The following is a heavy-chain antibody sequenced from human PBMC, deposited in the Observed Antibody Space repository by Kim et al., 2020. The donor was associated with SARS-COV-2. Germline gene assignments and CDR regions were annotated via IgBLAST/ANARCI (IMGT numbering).Heavy chain of an antibody. CDR3: VTTYCSGGSCYVDY. D-gene: IGHD2-15*01. CDR1: GFTFSSYS. CDR2: ISSSSIYI. J-gene: IGHJ4*02. Sequence: GGSLRLSCAASGFTFSSYSINWARQAPGKGLEWVSSISSSSIYIYYADSLKGRFTISRDNAKNSLFLQMNSLRVEDTAVYYCVTTYCSGGSCYVDYWGQGTLVTVSS. V-gene: IGHV3-21*01.